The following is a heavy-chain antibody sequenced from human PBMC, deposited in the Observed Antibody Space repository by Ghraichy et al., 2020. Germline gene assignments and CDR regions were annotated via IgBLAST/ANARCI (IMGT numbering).Heavy chain of an antibody. J-gene: IGHJ6*02. CDR1: GSTFTAYY. V-gene: IGHV1-2*06. CDR3: ARDFFSSITSPNYYYGMDL. Sequence: ASVKVSGKASGSTFTAYYIHWVRQAPGQGLEWMGRINPNTADTKYAQKFQGRVTMTRDMSIDTAYMDLSSLRSDDTAVYYCARDFFSSITSPNYYYGMDLWGQGTAVTVSS. D-gene: IGHD1-14*01. CDR2: INPNTADT.